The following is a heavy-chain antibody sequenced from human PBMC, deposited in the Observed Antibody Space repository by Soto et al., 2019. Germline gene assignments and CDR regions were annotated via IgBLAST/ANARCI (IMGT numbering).Heavy chain of an antibody. J-gene: IGHJ4*02. CDR1: AVTFTGFA. CDR2: IRFDGSNT. CDR3: ARDGVGTTTYFGYFDY. Sequence: GGSLSLSCAASAVTFTGFAMHWVRQAPGKGLEWVAVIRFDGSNTYYADSVKGRFTISRDNPKNMLYLQMNSLRAEDTAIYYCARDGVGTTTYFGYFDYWGLGTLVTVSS. V-gene: IGHV3-33*01. D-gene: IGHD1-26*01.